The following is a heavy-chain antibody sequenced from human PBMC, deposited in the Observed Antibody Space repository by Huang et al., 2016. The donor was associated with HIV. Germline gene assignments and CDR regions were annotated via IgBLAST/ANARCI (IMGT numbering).Heavy chain of an antibody. J-gene: IGHJ3*02. V-gene: IGHV3-15*01. Sequence: EVQLVESGGGLVKPGGSRRLSCAAAGFSFSNAWMTGVRQAAGKGLGLVGRIKSNTEGGQTDYAEPVKGRFTISRDDSKNTLYLQMNSLKTEDTAVYYCTTESESSGWTMDHDAFDIWGQGTMVTVSS. CDR1: GFSFSNAW. CDR2: IKSNTEGGQT. D-gene: IGHD6-19*01. CDR3: TTESESSGWTMDHDAFDI.